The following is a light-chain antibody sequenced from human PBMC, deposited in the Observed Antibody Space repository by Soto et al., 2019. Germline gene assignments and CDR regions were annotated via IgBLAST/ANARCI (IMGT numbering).Light chain of an antibody. Sequence: DIQMTQSPSTLSASVGDRVTITCRASQSISKWLARYQQKPGKAPNLLIYDASSLESGVPSRFSGSGSGTEFTLTITSLQPYDFATYYCQQYNSYSPEAFGQGTKVDIK. CDR3: QQYNSYSPEA. CDR1: QSISKW. V-gene: IGKV1-5*01. CDR2: DAS. J-gene: IGKJ1*01.